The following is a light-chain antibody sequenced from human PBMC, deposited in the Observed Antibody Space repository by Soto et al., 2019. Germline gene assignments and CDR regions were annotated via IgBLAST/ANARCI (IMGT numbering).Light chain of an antibody. CDR1: SSNIGSNS. Sequence: QAVVTQPPSVSGTPGQRVIISCSGSSSNIGSNSVNWYQHLPGTAPKLLIYINDQRPSGVPDRFSGSKSGTSASLAISGLQSEDEAYYYCASWDDSLLGVFGTGTKLTVL. J-gene: IGLJ1*01. CDR2: IND. V-gene: IGLV1-44*01. CDR3: ASWDDSLLGV.